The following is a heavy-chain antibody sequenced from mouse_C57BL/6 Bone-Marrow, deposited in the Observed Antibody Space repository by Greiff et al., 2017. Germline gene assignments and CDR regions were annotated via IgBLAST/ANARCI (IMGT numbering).Heavy chain of an antibody. CDR3: AIRIRCYYAMDY. V-gene: IGHV1-74*01. Sequence: QVQLQQPGAELVKPGASVKVSCKASGYTFTSYWMHWVKQRPGQGLEWIGRIHPSDSDTNYNQKFKGKATLTVDKSSSTAYMQLSSLTSEDSAVSDCAIRIRCYYAMDYWGQGTSVTVSS. CDR2: IHPSDSDT. CDR1: GYTFTSYW. J-gene: IGHJ4*01. D-gene: IGHD1-1*01.